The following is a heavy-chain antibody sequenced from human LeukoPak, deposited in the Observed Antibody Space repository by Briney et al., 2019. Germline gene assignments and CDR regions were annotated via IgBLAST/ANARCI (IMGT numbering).Heavy chain of an antibody. D-gene: IGHD4-17*01. CDR1: GFTFSDFY. J-gene: IGHJ4*02. CDR3: ASGLNTVTVPFDY. Sequence: GGSLRLSCSASGFTFSDFYMIWIRQAPGKGLEWISYISSSGSTIYYADSVKGRFTISRDNAKNSLSLQMNSLRAEDTAVYYCASGLNTVTVPFDYWGQGTLVTVSS. CDR2: ISSSGSTI. V-gene: IGHV3-11*01.